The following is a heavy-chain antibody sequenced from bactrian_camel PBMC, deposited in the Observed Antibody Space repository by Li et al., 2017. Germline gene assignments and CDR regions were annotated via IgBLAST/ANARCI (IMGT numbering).Heavy chain of an antibody. CDR1: GITFRRHY. CDR3: AAELYGCETFWTVKGGKKGMRHLRFPY. D-gene: IGHD5*01. Sequence: VQLVESGGGSVQAGGSLRLSCSASGITFRRHYTGWFRQAPGKKREGVATIATTGPTRYADSVKDRFNIDRDNADNTLYLQMNNPEPNDTAMYYCAAELYGCETFWTVKGGKKGMRHLRFPYWGQGTQVTVS. J-gene: IGHJ4*01. CDR2: IATTGPT. V-gene: IGHV3S53*01.